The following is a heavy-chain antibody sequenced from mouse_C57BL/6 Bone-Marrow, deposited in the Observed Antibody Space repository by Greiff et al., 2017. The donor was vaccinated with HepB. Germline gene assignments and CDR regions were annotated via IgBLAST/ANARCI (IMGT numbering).Heavy chain of an antibody. CDR3: ARRGLLTGTD. J-gene: IGHJ2*01. CDR1: GYTFTSYG. CDR2: IYPRSGNT. V-gene: IGHV1-81*01. D-gene: IGHD4-1*01. Sequence: QVQLKESGAELARPGASVKLSCKASGYTFTSYGISWVKQRTGQGLEWIGEIYPRSGNTYYNEKFKGKATLTADKSSSTAYMELRSLTSEDSAVYFCARRGLLTGTDWGQGTTLTVSS.